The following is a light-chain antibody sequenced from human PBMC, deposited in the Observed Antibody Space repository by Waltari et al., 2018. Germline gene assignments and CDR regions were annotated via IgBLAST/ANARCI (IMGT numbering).Light chain of an antibody. Sequence: QTALTQPASLSGSPGQSITTSCTGASSAIGTSNYVSCYHQHPGKAPKLMIYAVSNRPSAVSDRFSGSKSANTASLTISGLRAEDEAYYYCSSSSTFTTLVVFGGGTKLTVL. J-gene: IGLJ2*01. CDR1: SSAIGTSNY. V-gene: IGLV2-14*03. CDR2: AVS. CDR3: SSSSTFTTLVV.